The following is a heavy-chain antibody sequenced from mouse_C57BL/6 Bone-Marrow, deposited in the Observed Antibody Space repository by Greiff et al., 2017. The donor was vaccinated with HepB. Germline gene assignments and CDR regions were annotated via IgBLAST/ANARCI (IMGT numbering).Heavy chain of an antibody. J-gene: IGHJ3*01. CDR3: ARRATVPVHGFAY. D-gene: IGHD1-1*01. CDR2: ISSGSSTI. V-gene: IGHV5-17*01. Sequence: EVQLVESGGGLVKPGGSLKLSCAASGFTFSDYGMHWVRQAPEKGLEWVAYISSGSSTIYYADTVKGRFTISRDNAKNTLFLQMTSLRSEDTAMYYCARRATVPVHGFAYWGQGTLVTVSA. CDR1: GFTFSDYG.